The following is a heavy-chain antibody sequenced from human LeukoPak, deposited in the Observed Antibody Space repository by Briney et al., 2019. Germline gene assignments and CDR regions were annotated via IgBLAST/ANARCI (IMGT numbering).Heavy chain of an antibody. CDR3: ARSAGAWYGYDY. Sequence: GGSLRLSCVGSGFSFVNNAMTWVRQAPGKGLEWVSSITASAGTTDYAASVKGRFAISRDNSKNTLYPQMNSLRADDTAVYYCARSAGAWYGYDYWGQGNLVIVS. J-gene: IGHJ4*02. CDR2: ITASAGTT. CDR1: GFSFVNNA. D-gene: IGHD5-18*01. V-gene: IGHV3-23*01.